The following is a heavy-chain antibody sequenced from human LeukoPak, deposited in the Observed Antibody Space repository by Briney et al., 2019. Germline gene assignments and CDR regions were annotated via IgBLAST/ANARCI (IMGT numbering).Heavy chain of an antibody. D-gene: IGHD5-18*01. V-gene: IGHV3-43*02. CDR1: GFIFDDYA. Sequence: GGSLRLSCAASGFIFDDYAMHWVRQAPGKGLEWVSLISGDGGSTYYGDSVKGRFTISRDNSKSSLYLQMNSLRSEDTALYYCAKGGNTAMVRGYFDYWGQGTLVTVSS. CDR2: ISGDGGST. CDR3: AKGGNTAMVRGYFDY. J-gene: IGHJ4*02.